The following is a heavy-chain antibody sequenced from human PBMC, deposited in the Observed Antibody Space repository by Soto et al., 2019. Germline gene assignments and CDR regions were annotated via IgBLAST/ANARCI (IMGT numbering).Heavy chain of an antibody. CDR2: INSDRSST. CDR3: ARGYYDSRGGYYFDY. Sequence: GGSLRLSCVASGFTFSRYWMHWVRQAPGKGLVWVSRINSDRSSTNYADSVKGRFTISRDNAKNTLYPQMNSLRAEDTAVYYCARGYYDSRGGYYFDYWGQGNLVTVSS. J-gene: IGHJ4*02. CDR1: GFTFSRYW. D-gene: IGHD3-22*01. V-gene: IGHV3-74*01.